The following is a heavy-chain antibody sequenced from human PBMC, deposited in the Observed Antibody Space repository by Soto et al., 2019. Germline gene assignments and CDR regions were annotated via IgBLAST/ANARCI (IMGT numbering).Heavy chain of an antibody. CDR2: IYWDDDK. V-gene: IGHV2-5*02. Sequence: QITLKESGPTLVKPTQTLTLTCTFSGFSLSTSGVGVGWIRQPPGKALEWLALIYWDDDKRYSPSLKSRLTITKDTSKNQVVLTMTNMDPVDTATYYCAHSRLDPGGIAAAGLWFDPWGQGTLVTVSS. J-gene: IGHJ5*02. CDR1: GFSLSTSGVG. CDR3: AHSRLDPGGIAAAGLWFDP. D-gene: IGHD6-13*01.